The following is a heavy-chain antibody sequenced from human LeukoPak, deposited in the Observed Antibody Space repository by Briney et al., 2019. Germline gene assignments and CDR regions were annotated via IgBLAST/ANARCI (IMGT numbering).Heavy chain of an antibody. CDR1: GFTFSSYA. Sequence: GGSLRLSCAASGFTFSSYAMSWVRQAPGKGLEWVSAISGSGGSTYYADSVKGRFTISRHNSKNTLYLQMNSLRAEDTAVYYCARDQVTMVRGVINDYNYYYGMDVWGQGTTVTVSS. CDR3: ARDQVTMVRGVINDYNYYYGMDV. CDR2: ISGSGGST. D-gene: IGHD3-10*01. V-gene: IGHV3-23*01. J-gene: IGHJ6*02.